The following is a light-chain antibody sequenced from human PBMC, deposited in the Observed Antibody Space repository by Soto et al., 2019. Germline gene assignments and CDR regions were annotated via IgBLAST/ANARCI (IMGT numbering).Light chain of an antibody. CDR1: QSVSSN. CDR3: QQYHSYWT. V-gene: IGKV3-15*01. J-gene: IGKJ1*01. CDR2: GAS. Sequence: EIEITQCPAPPSLSPGETATLSCRASQSVSSNLGWYQQKRGQAPRLLIYGASTRATGIPARFSGSGSGTEFTLTISSLQTDDFSTYYCQQYHSYWTFGQGTKVDI.